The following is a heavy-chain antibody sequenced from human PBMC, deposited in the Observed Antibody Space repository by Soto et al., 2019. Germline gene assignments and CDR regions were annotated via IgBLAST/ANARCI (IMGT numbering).Heavy chain of an antibody. Sequence: QVQLQESGPGLVKPSQTVSLTCTVSGGSISSSSYYWSWIRQHPGKGLEWIGYIYNSGSTYYNPSLQSRVTISADTSKNQFSLKLSSVTAADTAVYYCARDPAPWGQGTLVSVSS. J-gene: IGHJ5*02. CDR1: GGSISSSSYY. CDR2: IYNSGST. V-gene: IGHV4-31*03. CDR3: ARDPAP.